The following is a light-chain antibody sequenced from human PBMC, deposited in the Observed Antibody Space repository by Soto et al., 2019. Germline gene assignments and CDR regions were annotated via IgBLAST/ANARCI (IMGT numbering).Light chain of an antibody. J-gene: IGKJ1*01. CDR1: QGSGTN. CDR3: MQSARWPWT. CDR2: SAS. Sequence: VVSRSAVALSVSPGGRPTISCIASQGSGTNLAWYHQRPGQSPRLLIYSASTRATGIPARFSGSGSGTDFTLKISGLEAEDFGVYHCMQSARWPWTFAQGTKVDIK. V-gene: IGKV3-15*01.